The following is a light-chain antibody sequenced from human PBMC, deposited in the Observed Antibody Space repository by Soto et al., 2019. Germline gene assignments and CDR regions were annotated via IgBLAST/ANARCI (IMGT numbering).Light chain of an antibody. CDR3: SSYTSSSAWV. J-gene: IGLJ3*02. CDR1: SSDVGGYND. Sequence: QSALTQPASVSGSPGQSITISCTGTSSDVGGYNDVSWYQQHPGKAPKLMIYDDSNRPSGVSNRFSGSKSGNTASLTISGLQDEDEADYYCSSYTSSSAWVFGAGTKLTVL. V-gene: IGLV2-14*01. CDR2: DDS.